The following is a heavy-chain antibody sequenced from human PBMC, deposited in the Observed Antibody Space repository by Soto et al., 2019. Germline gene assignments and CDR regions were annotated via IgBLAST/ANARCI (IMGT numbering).Heavy chain of an antibody. D-gene: IGHD3-22*01. CDR1: GFSFSSYA. CDR3: VRDLHYYHTSGYSDY. CDR2: ISYDGGNK. V-gene: IGHV3-30*04. Sequence: QEQLVESGGGVVQPGRSVRLSCAASGFSFSSYAMHWVRQAPGKGLEWVAVISYDGGNKYYLDSVKGRFTISRDNSENTVYLQMDSLRPEDTAVYYCVRDLHYYHTSGYSDYWGQGTLVTVSS. J-gene: IGHJ4*02.